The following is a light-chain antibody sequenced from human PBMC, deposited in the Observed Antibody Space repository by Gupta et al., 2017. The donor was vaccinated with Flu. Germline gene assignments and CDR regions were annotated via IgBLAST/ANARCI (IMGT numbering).Light chain of an antibody. CDR2: DVS. V-gene: IGLV2-11*01. CDR3: CSFAGSLYV. J-gene: IGLJ1*01. Sequence: GSSSDVGCYHYVSWYQEHPGKAPNLLIYDVSNRPSGVPDRFSGSKSVNTASLTISGLQAEDEADYYCCSFAGSLYVFGTVTEVTVL. CDR1: SSDVGCYHY.